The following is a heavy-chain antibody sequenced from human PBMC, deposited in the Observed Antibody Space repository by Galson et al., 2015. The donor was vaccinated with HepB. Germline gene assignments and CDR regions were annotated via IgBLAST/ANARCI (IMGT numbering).Heavy chain of an antibody. CDR1: GGTFSSYA. CDR2: IIPIFGTA. J-gene: IGHJ2*01. CDR3: ATQGVIVGIPLGYFDL. V-gene: IGHV1-69*13. Sequence: SVKVSCKASGGTFSSYAISWVRQAPGQGLEWMGGIIPIFGTANYAQKFQGRVTITADESTSTAYMELSSLRSEDTAVYYCATQGVIVGIPLGYFDLWGRGTLVTVSS. D-gene: IGHD3-22*01.